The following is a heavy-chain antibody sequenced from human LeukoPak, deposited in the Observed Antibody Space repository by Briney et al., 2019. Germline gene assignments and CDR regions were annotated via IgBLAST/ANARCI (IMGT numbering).Heavy chain of an antibody. Sequence: SETLSLTCTVSGGSISSSRYYWDWIRQPPGKGLEWIGSIYYSGSTYYNPSLKSRVTISVDTSKNQFSLNLTSLTAADTAVYFCARAPSLLVVVEGAFEIWGQGTMVTVSS. CDR3: ARAPSLLVVVEGAFEI. V-gene: IGHV4-39*07. CDR2: IYYSGST. CDR1: GGSISSSRYY. J-gene: IGHJ3*02. D-gene: IGHD3-22*01.